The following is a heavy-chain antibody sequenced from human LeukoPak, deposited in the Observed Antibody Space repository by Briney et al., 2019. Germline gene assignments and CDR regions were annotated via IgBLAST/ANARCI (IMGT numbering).Heavy chain of an antibody. V-gene: IGHV4-59*01. CDR1: GGSISSYY. CDR3: ARATALSGAFDY. J-gene: IGHJ4*02. CDR2: VYYSGST. Sequence: SETLSLTCTVSGGSISSYYWSWIRQPPGKGLEWIGHVYYSGSTNYNPSLKSRVTISVDTSKNQFSLKLSAVTAADTAVHYCARATALSGAFDYWGQGTLVTVSS. D-gene: IGHD1-26*01.